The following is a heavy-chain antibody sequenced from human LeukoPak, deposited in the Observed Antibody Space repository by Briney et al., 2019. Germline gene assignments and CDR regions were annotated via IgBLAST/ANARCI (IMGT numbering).Heavy chain of an antibody. CDR3: AREGYYYDSSGYYYSDAFDI. Sequence: GGSLRLSCAASGFTFRSYSMNWVRQAPGKGLEWVSSISSSSRYIYYADSVKGRFTISRDNAKNSLYLQMNSLRAEDTAVYYCAREGYYYDSSGYYYSDAFDIWGQGTMVTVSS. CDR2: ISSSSRYI. V-gene: IGHV3-21*01. CDR1: GFTFRSYS. D-gene: IGHD3-22*01. J-gene: IGHJ3*02.